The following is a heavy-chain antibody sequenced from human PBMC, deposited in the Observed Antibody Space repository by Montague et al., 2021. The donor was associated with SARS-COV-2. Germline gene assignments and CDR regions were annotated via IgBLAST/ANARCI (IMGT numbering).Heavy chain of an antibody. V-gene: IGHV3-74*01. CDR3: ARAPRRHYNDCTGFGAFDF. Sequence: SLRLSCAASGFTFRSYWMHWVRQAPGKGLVWVSRINSDGSSTTYADSVKGRFAISRDNAKNTLYLQMNSLRAEDTAVYYCARAPRRHYNDCTGFGAFDFWGQGTLVTVSS. J-gene: IGHJ3*01. CDR2: INSDGSST. CDR1: GFTFRSYW. D-gene: IGHD2-8*02.